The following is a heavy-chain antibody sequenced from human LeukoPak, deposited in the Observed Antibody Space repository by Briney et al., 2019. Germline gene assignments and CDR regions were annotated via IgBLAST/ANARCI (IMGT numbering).Heavy chain of an antibody. Sequence: TGGSLRLSCVASGFTFKTYWMTWVRQAPGKGLEWVARIRQDGSEKYYVESVKGRCTTSRDNANNSLYLQMNSLRAEDTAVYYCARALIAAAGTGLDYWGQGTLVTVSS. D-gene: IGHD6-13*01. CDR2: IRQDGSEK. V-gene: IGHV3-7*04. J-gene: IGHJ4*02. CDR3: ARALIAAAGTGLDY. CDR1: GFTFKTYW.